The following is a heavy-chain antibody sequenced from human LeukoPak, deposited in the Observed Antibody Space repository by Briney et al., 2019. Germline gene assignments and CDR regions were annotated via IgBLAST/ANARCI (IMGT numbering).Heavy chain of an antibody. J-gene: IGHJ4*02. CDR3: AKDMKVDILTGYLDY. CDR1: GFTFDDYA. V-gene: IGHV3-9*01. Sequence: PGGSLRLSCAASGFTFDDYAMHWVRQAPGKGLEWVSGISWNSGSIGYADSVKGRFTISRDNAKNSLYLQMNSLRAEDTALYYCAKDMKVDILTGYLDYWGQGTLVTVSS. D-gene: IGHD3-9*01. CDR2: ISWNSGSI.